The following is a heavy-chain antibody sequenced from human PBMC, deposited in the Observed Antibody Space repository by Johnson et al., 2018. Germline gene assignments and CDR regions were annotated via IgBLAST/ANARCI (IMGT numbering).Heavy chain of an antibody. CDR1: GFTFSSYG. Sequence: QLVQSGGGVVQPGRSLRLSCAASGFTFSSYGMHWVRQAPGKGLEWVAVISYDGSNKYYADSVKGRFTISRDNSKNTLYLQMNSLRAEDTAVYYCAKEPIRIRGYGYMDGWGKGTTVTVSS. J-gene: IGHJ6*03. V-gene: IGHV3-30*18. CDR3: AKEPIRIRGYGYMDG. CDR2: ISYDGSNK. D-gene: IGHD4-23*01.